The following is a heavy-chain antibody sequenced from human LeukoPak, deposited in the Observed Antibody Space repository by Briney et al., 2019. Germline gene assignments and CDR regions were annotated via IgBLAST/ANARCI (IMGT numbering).Heavy chain of an antibody. V-gene: IGHV3-74*01. CDR3: ARGPGSSGGAYVGDY. Sequence: GGSLRLSCAASGFTFSYHWMHWVRQVPGKGLVWVSRIDGGGSTINYADSVKGRFSISRDNAKSTLYLQMNSLRAEDTAVYYCARGPGSSGGAYVGDYWGQGTLVTVSS. J-gene: IGHJ4*02. CDR1: GFTFSYHW. D-gene: IGHD3-22*01. CDR2: IDGGGSTI.